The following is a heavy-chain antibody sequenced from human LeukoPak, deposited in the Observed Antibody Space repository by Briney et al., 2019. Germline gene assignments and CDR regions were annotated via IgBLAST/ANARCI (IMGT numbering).Heavy chain of an antibody. CDR1: GGSLSGYY. CDR2: MHHDGRT. V-gene: IGHV4-34*01. Sequence: SETLSLTCAVSGGSLSGYYWSWIRQSPGKGLEWMGDMHHDGRTKYKSSFQSRITTFLVSSKNEVSLRLSPVTPADTAVYFCARDVVPRDYGDTVNAYDLWGQGTMVTVS. CDR3: ARDVVPRDYGDTVNAYDL. D-gene: IGHD4-17*01. J-gene: IGHJ3*01.